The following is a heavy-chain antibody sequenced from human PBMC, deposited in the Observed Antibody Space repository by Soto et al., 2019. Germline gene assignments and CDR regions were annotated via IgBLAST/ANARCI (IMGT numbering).Heavy chain of an antibody. CDR1: GGTFSNYA. CDR2: IIPLFRTP. D-gene: IGHD5-12*01. Sequence: QAQLVQSGAEVKKPGSSVKVSCKASGGTFSNYAISWVRQAPGQGLEWMGGIIPLFRTPDYSQKFQGRVSIPADESTRTAYMELSSLRSEATAVYYCARDKARLQLGGNYYYAMDVWGQGTTVTVSS. CDR3: ARDKARLQLGGNYYYAMDV. J-gene: IGHJ6*02. V-gene: IGHV1-69*12.